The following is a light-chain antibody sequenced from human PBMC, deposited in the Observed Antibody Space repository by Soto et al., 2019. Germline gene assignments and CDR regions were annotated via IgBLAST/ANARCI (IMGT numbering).Light chain of an antibody. CDR1: QGISNY. Sequence: DIQLTQSPSSLSASVGDRVTITCRASQGISNYVAWYQQKPGKAPKLLIYAASTLQSGVPSRFSGSGSGTDFTLTISRLQPEDFATYYCQRLSHAFGGGTKVDIK. CDR3: QRLSHA. V-gene: IGKV1-9*01. CDR2: AAS. J-gene: IGKJ4*01.